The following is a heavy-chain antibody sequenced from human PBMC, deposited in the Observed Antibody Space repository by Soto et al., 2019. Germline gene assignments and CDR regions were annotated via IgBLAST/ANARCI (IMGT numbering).Heavy chain of an antibody. CDR2: MYYTGVT. J-gene: IGHJ6*02. Sequence: PSETLSLTCSVSGGSVRSGNHFWNWIRQPPGRRLEWLGYMYYTGVTNYNPSLKNRVSMSVDTSKNQFSLKLTSLTAADTAVYYCARGGEPLGYYGLDVWGQGITVTVSS. D-gene: IGHD3-10*01. CDR3: ARGGEPLGYYGLDV. V-gene: IGHV4-61*01. CDR1: GGSVRSGNHF.